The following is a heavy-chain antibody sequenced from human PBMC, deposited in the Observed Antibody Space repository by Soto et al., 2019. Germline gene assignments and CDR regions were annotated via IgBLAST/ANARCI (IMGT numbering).Heavy chain of an antibody. CDR2: IIPMYDSA. CDR3: ATWRTYSGSYSFDY. Sequence: QVQLVQSGAEVKKPGSSVKVSCEASGGTFKTYTINWVRQAPGQGLEWIGQIIPMYDSANYAQSFQDRVTISADKSTNTAYMELSSLRSEDTALYYCATWRTYSGSYSFDYWGQGTLVSVSS. J-gene: IGHJ4*02. V-gene: IGHV1-69*06. D-gene: IGHD1-26*01. CDR1: GGTFKTYT.